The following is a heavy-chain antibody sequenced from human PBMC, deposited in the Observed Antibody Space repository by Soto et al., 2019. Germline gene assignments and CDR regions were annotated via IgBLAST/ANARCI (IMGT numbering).Heavy chain of an antibody. CDR2: IYHSGST. CDR3: ARRDISRGAAIAP. Sequence: QVQLQESASGLVKPLETLSLTCIVSGDSISSSFSWHWVRRPPGEGLEWLGYIYHSGSTLYNPSPECRIPMSVDSSKNMCSLKVSAVTAADTSVYHGARRDISRGAAIAPWGQGPLVSVSS. V-gene: IGHV4-30-2*01. D-gene: IGHD3-10*01. CDR1: GDSISSSFS. J-gene: IGHJ5*02.